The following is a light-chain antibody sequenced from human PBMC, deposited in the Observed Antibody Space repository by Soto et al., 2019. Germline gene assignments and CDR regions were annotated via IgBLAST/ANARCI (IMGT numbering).Light chain of an antibody. CDR1: QSVSSS. J-gene: IGKJ4*01. CDR2: DAS. V-gene: IGKV3-11*01. CDR3: QQRTDGPVT. Sequence: EIVLTQSPATLSLSPGERATLSCRASQSVSSSLAWYQHKPGQAPRLLIYDASNRATDIPARFSGSGSGTDFTLTISSLEPEDFAIYYCQQRTDGPVTFGGGTNVEIK.